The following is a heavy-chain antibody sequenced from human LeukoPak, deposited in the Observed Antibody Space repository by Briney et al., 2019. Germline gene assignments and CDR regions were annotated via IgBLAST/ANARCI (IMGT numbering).Heavy chain of an antibody. Sequence: GGSLRLSCAASGFTFSSYGMSWVRQAPGKGLEWVSGISGSGSGTYYADSVKGRFTISRDNSKNTLHLQMNSLRAEDTAVYYCAELGITMIGGVWGKGTTVTISS. CDR2: ISGSGSGT. D-gene: IGHD3-10*02. V-gene: IGHV3-23*01. CDR1: GFTFSSYG. J-gene: IGHJ6*04. CDR3: AELGITMIGGV.